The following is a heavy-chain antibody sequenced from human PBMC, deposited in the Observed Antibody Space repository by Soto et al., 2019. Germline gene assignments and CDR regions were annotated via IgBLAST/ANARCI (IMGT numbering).Heavy chain of an antibody. CDR2: IYWDDDK. CDR1: GFSLSTSGVG. Sequence: HITLKESGPTLVEPTQTLTLTCAFSGFSLSTSGVGVGWIRQPPGKALEWLAFIYWDDDKRYSPSLKTRLTIIKDTSINQVVLIMTNMDPVDTATYYCAYRQEYRGSRASGWFDPWGQGTLVTVSS. V-gene: IGHV2-5*02. D-gene: IGHD5-12*01. CDR3: AYRQEYRGSRASGWFDP. J-gene: IGHJ5*02.